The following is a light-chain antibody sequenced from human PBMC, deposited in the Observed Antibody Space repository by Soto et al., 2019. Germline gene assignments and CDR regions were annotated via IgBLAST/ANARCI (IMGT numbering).Light chain of an antibody. CDR3: GSYTSSSTVI. Sequence: QSALTQPASVSGSPGQSITISCTGTSSDVGGYNYVSWYQQHPGKAPKFMIYDVSNRPSGVSNRFSGSKSGNTASLTISGLQAEDEADYYCGSYTSSSTVIFGGGTKLTVL. CDR2: DVS. CDR1: SSDVGGYNY. V-gene: IGLV2-14*03. J-gene: IGLJ2*01.